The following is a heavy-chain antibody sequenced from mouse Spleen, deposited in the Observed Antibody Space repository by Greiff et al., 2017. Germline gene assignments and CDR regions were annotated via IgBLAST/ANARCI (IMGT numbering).Heavy chain of an antibody. CDR3: ARGPTMNATDYFDY. D-gene: IGHD2-10*01. CDR2: IHPNSGST. J-gene: IGHJ2*01. V-gene: IGHV1-64*01. Sequence: VQLQQSGAELVKPGASVKLSCKASGYTFTSYWMHWVKQRPGQGLEWIGMIHPNSGSTNYNEKFKSKATLTVDKSSSTAYMQLSSLTSEDSAVYDCARGPTMNATDYFDYWGQGTTLTVSS. CDR1: GYTFTSYW.